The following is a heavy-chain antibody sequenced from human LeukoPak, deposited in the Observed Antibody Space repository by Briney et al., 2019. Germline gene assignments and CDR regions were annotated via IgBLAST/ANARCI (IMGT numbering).Heavy chain of an antibody. Sequence: ASVKVSCKASGYTFTSYDINWVRQATGQGLEWMGWMNPNSGNTGYAQKFQGRVTMTRNTSISTAYMELSSLRSEDTAVYYCARGYVFCGGGSSSPGGFDYGGQEPLVPVPS. D-gene: IGHD2-15*01. CDR1: GYTFTSYD. V-gene: IGHV1-8*01. CDR2: MNPNSGNT. CDR3: ARGYVFCGGGSSSPGGFDY. J-gene: IGHJ4*02.